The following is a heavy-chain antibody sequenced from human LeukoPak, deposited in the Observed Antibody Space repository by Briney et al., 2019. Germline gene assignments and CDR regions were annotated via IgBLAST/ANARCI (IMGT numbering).Heavy chain of an antibody. Sequence: GASVKVSCKASGYTFTSYGISWLRQAPGQRLEWRVWISAYNGNTNYAKKLQGRVTMTTDTSTSTAYMELRSLRSDDTAVYYCARDSGSGLIRWENWGQGTLVTVSS. D-gene: IGHD3-22*01. CDR2: ISAYNGNT. V-gene: IGHV1-18*01. CDR3: ARDSGSGLIRWEN. CDR1: GYTFTSYG. J-gene: IGHJ4*02.